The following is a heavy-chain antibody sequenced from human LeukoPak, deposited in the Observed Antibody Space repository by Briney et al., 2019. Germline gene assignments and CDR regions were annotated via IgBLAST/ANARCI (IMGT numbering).Heavy chain of an antibody. J-gene: IGHJ4*02. Sequence: SGGSLRLSCAASGFTFSSYGMHWARHAPGKGLEWVAFIRYDGSNKYYADSVKGRFTISRDNSKNTLYLQMNSLRAEDTAVYYCAKESGGYYYRRYHFDYWGQGTLVTVSS. D-gene: IGHD3-22*01. V-gene: IGHV3-30*02. CDR1: GFTFSSYG. CDR3: AKESGGYYYRRYHFDY. CDR2: IRYDGSNK.